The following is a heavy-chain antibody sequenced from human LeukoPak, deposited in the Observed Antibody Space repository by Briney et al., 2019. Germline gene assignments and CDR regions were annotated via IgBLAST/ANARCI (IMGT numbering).Heavy chain of an antibody. CDR3: ARYDVWGSYRAFDY. J-gene: IGHJ4*02. CDR1: NYSISTDYY. CDR2: MYHSGST. V-gene: IGHV4-38-2*02. D-gene: IGHD3-16*02. Sequence: NPSETLSLTCSVSNYSISTDYYWGWLRQPPGKGLGWIGTMYHSGSTYYNPSLKSRVTISVDTSKSQFSLRLSSVTAADTAVYYCARYDVWGSYRAFDYWGQGTLVTVSS.